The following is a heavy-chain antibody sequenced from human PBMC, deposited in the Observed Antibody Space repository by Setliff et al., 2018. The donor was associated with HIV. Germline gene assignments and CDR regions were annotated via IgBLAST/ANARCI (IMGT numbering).Heavy chain of an antibody. J-gene: IGHJ4*02. D-gene: IGHD3-16*01. V-gene: IGHV3-30*01. CDR3: AKDDYVWGNPFDY. Sequence: PGGSLRLSCAASGFTFTSYAMHWVRQAPDKGLEWVAVISYDGSNEYYADSVKGRFTISRDNSKNTLYLQMNSLRAEDTAVYYCAKDDYVWGNPFDYWGQGTLVTVSS. CDR2: ISYDGSNE. CDR1: GFTFTSYA.